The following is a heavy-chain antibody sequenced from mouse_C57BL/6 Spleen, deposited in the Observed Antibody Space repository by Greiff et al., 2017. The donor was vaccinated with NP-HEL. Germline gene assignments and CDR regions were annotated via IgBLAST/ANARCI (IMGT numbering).Heavy chain of an antibody. D-gene: IGHD2-1*01. J-gene: IGHJ3*01. CDR2: ISYSGST. CDR3: ARGGVYGNPSY. Sequence: EVQLQQSGPGMVKPSQSLSLTCTVTGYSITSGYDWHWIRHFPGNKLEWMGYISYSGSTNYNPSLKSRISITHDTSKNHFFLKLNSVTTEDTATYYCARGGVYGNPSYWGQGTLVTVSA. CDR1: GYSITSGYD. V-gene: IGHV3-1*01.